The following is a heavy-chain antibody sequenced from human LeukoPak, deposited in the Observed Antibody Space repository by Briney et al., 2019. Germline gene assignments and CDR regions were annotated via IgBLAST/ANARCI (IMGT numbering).Heavy chain of an antibody. V-gene: IGHV3-15*01. Sequence: GGSLRLSCAASGFTFSNAWMSWFRQAPGKGRKWVGRIKSKTDGGTTDYAAPVKGRFTISRDDSKNTLYLQMNSLKTEDTAVYYCTTDQVGSSWPYYFDYWGQGTLVTVSS. J-gene: IGHJ4*02. CDR2: IKSKTDGGTT. CDR3: TTDQVGSSWPYYFDY. D-gene: IGHD6-13*01. CDR1: GFTFSNAW.